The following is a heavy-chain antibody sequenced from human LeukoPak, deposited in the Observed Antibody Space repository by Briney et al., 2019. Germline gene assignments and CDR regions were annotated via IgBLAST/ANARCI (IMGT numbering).Heavy chain of an antibody. V-gene: IGHV5-51*01. Sequence: GESLKISCKGSGYSFTSYWIGWVRQMPGKGLEWMGIIYPGDSVTRYSPSFQGQVTISADKSISTAYLQWSSLKASDTAMYYCARHGSTGYCSSTSCPIDYWGQGTLVTVSS. D-gene: IGHD2-2*01. CDR1: GYSFTSYW. CDR2: IYPGDSVT. J-gene: IGHJ4*02. CDR3: ARHGSTGYCSSTSCPIDY.